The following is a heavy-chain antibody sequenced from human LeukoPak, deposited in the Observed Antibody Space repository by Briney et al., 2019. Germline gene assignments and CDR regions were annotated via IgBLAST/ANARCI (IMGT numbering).Heavy chain of an antibody. J-gene: IGHJ4*02. Sequence: GGSLRLSCAASGFTFSSYSMNWVRQAPGKGLEWVSSISSSSSYIYYADSGKGQFTISRDNSKNTLYLQMNSLRAEDTAVYYCAKDRRYYYGSGSYFDYWGQGTLVTVSS. CDR3: AKDRRYYYGSGSYFDY. CDR2: ISSSSSYI. V-gene: IGHV3-21*04. D-gene: IGHD3-10*01. CDR1: GFTFSSYS.